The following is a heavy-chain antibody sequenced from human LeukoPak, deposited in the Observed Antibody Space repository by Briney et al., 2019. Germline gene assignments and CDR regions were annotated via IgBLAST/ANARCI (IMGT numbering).Heavy chain of an antibody. Sequence: GGSLRLSFAASGFTFSSYAMSWVRQAPGKGLDWVSPISGSGGSTYYADSVKGRFTISRDNSKNTLYLQMNSLRAEDTAVYYCAKDLASRSYDFWSGYFRVYYFDYWGQGNLVTASS. D-gene: IGHD3-3*01. CDR2: ISGSGGST. V-gene: IGHV3-23*01. CDR3: AKDLASRSYDFWSGYFRVYYFDY. CDR1: GFTFSSYA. J-gene: IGHJ4*02.